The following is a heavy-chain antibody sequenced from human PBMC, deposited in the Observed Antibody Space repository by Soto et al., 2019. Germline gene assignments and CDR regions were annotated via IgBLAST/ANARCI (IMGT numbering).Heavy chain of an antibody. CDR1: GGSISSHF. CDR3: ARAGEYTSGWFSFDY. V-gene: IGHV4-4*07. Sequence: SETLSLTCSVSGGSISSHFWAWIRQPAGRGLEWIGRMYVTGTTDYNPSLKSRASMSIDTSKNQFSLKLRSVTAADTAVYYCARAGEYTSGWFSFDYWGQGTLVTVSS. CDR2: MYVTGTT. J-gene: IGHJ4*02. D-gene: IGHD6-19*01.